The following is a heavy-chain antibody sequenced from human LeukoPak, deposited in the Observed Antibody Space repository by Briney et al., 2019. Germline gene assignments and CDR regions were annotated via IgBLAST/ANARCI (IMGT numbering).Heavy chain of an antibody. D-gene: IGHD5-12*01. J-gene: IGHJ4*02. CDR3: ARRAHSGAMITLDY. V-gene: IGHV5-51*01. Sequence: GESLKISCKGSGYSFTNYWIARVRQMPGKGLEWVGIIYPGDSDTRYSPSFQGQVTISADNSISTAYLQWSSLKASDTAMYYCARRAHSGAMITLDYWGQGTLVTVSS. CDR1: GYSFTNYW. CDR2: IYPGDSDT.